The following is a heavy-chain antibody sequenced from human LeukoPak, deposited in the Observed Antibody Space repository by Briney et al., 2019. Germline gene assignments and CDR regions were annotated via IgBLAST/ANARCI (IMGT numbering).Heavy chain of an antibody. V-gene: IGHV3-30*02. CDR2: IRYDGSNK. CDR1: GFTFSSYG. Sequence: GGSLTLSCAASGFTFSSYGMHWVRQAPGKGLEWVAFIRYDGSNKYYADSVKGRFTISRDNSKNTLYLQMNSVRAEDTAVYYCAKGELRHPFDPWGQGTLVTVSS. CDR3: AKGELRHPFDP. J-gene: IGHJ5*02. D-gene: IGHD3-16*01.